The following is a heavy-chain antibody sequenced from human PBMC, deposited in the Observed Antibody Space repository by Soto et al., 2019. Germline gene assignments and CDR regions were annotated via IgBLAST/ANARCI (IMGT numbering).Heavy chain of an antibody. J-gene: IGHJ4*02. D-gene: IGHD2-15*01. CDR1: GYTFSSYG. CDR3: ARFNAHCSGGTCYSEY. V-gene: IGHV1-18*01. CDR2: TNTYTGDT. Sequence: QVYLVQSGAEVKKPGASVKLSCKATGYTFSSYGISWVRQAPGQGLEWMGWTNTYTGDTIYAQKFQGRVYMTTDVLTTTCNMELRSVISDGAARYFCARFNAHCSGGTCYSEYWGQGTLVTVSS.